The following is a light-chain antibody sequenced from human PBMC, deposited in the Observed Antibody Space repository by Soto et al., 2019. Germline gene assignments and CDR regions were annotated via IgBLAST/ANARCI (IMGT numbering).Light chain of an antibody. J-gene: IGLJ1*01. CDR3: ATWDDSLNGFYV. CDR2: RNN. Sequence: VLTQPPSASGTPGQGVTISWTGSTSNIGSNYVYWYQQLPGTAPKLLIYRNNQRPSGVPDRFSGSKSGTSASLAISGLRSDDEADYFCATWDDSLNGFYVFGTGTKVTVL. CDR1: TSNIGSNY. V-gene: IGLV1-47*01.